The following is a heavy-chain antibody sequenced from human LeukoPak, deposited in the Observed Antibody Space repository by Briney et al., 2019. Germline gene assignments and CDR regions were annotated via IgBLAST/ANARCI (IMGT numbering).Heavy chain of an antibody. Sequence: GGSLRLSCTASGFAFVSYAMYGVGQAPGKGLEWVSTFSGSGDNTYYADSVKGRFTIPRDNSKNTLYLQMNSLRAEDTAIYYCPKLYYDILTGYPYYFEYWGQGTLVTVSS. D-gene: IGHD3-9*01. J-gene: IGHJ4*02. V-gene: IGHV3-23*01. CDR1: GFAFVSYA. CDR3: PKLYYDILTGYPYYFEY. CDR2: FSGSGDNT.